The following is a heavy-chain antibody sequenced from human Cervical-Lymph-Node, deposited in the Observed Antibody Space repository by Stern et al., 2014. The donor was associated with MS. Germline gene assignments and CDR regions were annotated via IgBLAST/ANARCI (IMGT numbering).Heavy chain of an antibody. Sequence: QVQLVQSGGGLVKPGGSLRLSCAASGFTFSDYSMSWIRQAPGKGLAWLAYISSSGSTKKYADSVKGRFTISRDNTKDSLFLQMNSLRAEDTAVYYCAAGGWLQSFDYWGQGNLVTVSS. D-gene: IGHD5-24*01. CDR2: ISSSGSTK. V-gene: IGHV3-11*01. J-gene: IGHJ4*02. CDR1: GFTFSDYS. CDR3: AAGGWLQSFDY.